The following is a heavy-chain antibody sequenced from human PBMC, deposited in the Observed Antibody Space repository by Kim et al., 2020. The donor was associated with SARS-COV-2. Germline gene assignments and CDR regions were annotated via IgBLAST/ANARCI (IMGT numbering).Heavy chain of an antibody. CDR2: ISSSSSYI. J-gene: IGHJ4*02. CDR3: ARVRRAAGTFAFRY. D-gene: IGHD6-13*01. CDR1: GFTFSSYS. Sequence: GGSLRLSCAASGFTFSSYSMNWVRQAPGKGLEWVSSISSSSSYIYYADSVKGRFTISRDNAKNSLYLQMNSLRAEDTAVYYCARVRRAAGTFAFRYWGQGTLVTVSS. V-gene: IGHV3-21*01.